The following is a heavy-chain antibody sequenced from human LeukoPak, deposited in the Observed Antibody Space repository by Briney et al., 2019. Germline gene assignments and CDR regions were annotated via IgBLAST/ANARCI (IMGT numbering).Heavy chain of an antibody. CDR2: ISVYDGST. Sequence: ASVKVSCKASGYTFTSYGISWVRQAPGQGLEWMGWISVYDGSTKYSQKFQGRVTMTTDTFTNTAYMELTSLRSDDTAAYYCAILAAAKTGDSWGQGTLVSVSS. CDR3: AILAAAKTGDS. J-gene: IGHJ4*02. D-gene: IGHD6-13*01. V-gene: IGHV1-18*01. CDR1: GYTFTSYG.